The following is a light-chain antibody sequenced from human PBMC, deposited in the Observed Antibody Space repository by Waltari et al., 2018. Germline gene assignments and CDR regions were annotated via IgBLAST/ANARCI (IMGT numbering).Light chain of an antibody. CDR3: FSYTTSNSLI. CDR1: SSDVGHYNL. CDR2: EVS. Sequence: QSALTQPASVSGSPGQSITISCTGTSSDVGHYNLVSWYQQHPGKAPKLMIYEVSKWPSGVSHRFSGSKSGNTASLTISGLLAEDEADYYCFSYTTSNSLIFGGGTKLTVL. J-gene: IGLJ2*01. V-gene: IGLV2-23*02.